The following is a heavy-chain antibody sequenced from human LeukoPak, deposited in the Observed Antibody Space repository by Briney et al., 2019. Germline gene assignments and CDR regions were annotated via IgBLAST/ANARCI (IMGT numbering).Heavy chain of an antibody. CDR3: ARDSICSSTSCSSGDYYYYMDV. CDR1: GFTFSDHY. CDR2: TRNKANSYTT. Sequence: PGGSLRLSCAASGFTFSDHYMDWVRQAPGKGLEWVGRTRNKANSYTTEYAASVKGRFTISRDDSKNSLYLQMNSLRAEDTAVYYCARDSICSSTSCSSGDYYYYMDVWGKGTTVTVSS. J-gene: IGHJ6*03. D-gene: IGHD2-2*01. V-gene: IGHV3-72*01.